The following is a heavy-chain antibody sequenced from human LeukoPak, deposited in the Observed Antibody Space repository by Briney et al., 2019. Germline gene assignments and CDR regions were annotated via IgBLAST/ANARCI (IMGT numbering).Heavy chain of an antibody. D-gene: IGHD4-17*01. J-gene: IGHJ5*02. V-gene: IGHV3-23*01. Sequence: PGGSLRLSCAASGFTFSSYAMSWVRQAPGKGLEWVSAISGSGGSTNYADSVKGRFTISRDNSKNTLYLQMNSLRAEDTAVYYCAKALSGDYEHWFDPWGQGTLVIVSS. CDR3: AKALSGDYEHWFDP. CDR1: GFTFSSYA. CDR2: ISGSGGST.